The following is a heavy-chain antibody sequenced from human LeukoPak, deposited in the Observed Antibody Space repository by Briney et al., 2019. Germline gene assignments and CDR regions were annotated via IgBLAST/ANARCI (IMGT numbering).Heavy chain of an antibody. CDR1: GGTFSSYA. V-gene: IGHV1-69*04. J-gene: IGHJ4*02. CDR2: IIPILGIA. D-gene: IGHD3-22*01. Sequence: SVKVSRKASGGTFSSYAISWVRQAPGQGLEWMGRIIPILGIANYAQKFQGRVTITADKSTSTAYMELSSLRSEDTAVYYCARDYYDSSALDYWGQGTLVTVSS. CDR3: ARDYYDSSALDY.